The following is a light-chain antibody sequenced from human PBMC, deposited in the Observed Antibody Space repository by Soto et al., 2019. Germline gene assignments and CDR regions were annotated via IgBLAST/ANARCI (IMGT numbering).Light chain of an antibody. J-gene: IGKJ2*01. CDR2: DAS. CDR1: QSINNN. CDR3: QQYKSWFT. V-gene: IGKV3-15*01. Sequence: IVMTQSPATLSVSPGERATLSCRASQSINNNLAWYQQKPGQAPRLLFYDASTGASDIPARFSGRGSGTEFTLTIISLQSEDSAVYYCQQYKSWFTFGQGTKLEIK.